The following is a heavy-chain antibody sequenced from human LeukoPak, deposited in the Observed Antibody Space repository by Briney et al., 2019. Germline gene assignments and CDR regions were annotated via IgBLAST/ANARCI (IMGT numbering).Heavy chain of an antibody. CDR1: GGSINSNTYY. CDR2: VYSSGNT. V-gene: IGHV4-39*07. D-gene: IGHD4-23*01. Sequence: SETLSLTCTVSGGSINSNTYYWGWIRQPPGKGLEWIGSVYSSGNTYYNLSLESRVTISVDTSKNQFSLNLTSVTAADTAMYYCARDRIDYGGIYYFDYWGQGTLVTVSS. J-gene: IGHJ4*02. CDR3: ARDRIDYGGIYYFDY.